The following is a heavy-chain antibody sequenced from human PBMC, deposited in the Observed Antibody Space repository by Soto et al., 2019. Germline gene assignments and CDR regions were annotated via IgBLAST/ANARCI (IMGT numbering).Heavy chain of an antibody. CDR3: ARGGVSSTSPWSGFDY. J-gene: IGHJ4*02. D-gene: IGHD2-2*01. CDR1: GDSVSSNSAA. CDR2: TYYRSKYYN. V-gene: IGHV6-1*01. Sequence: SQTLSLTCAISGDSVSSNSAAWNWIRQSPSRGLEWLGRTYYRSKYYNEYAVSVKSRITINPDTSRNHFSLHLNSVTPDDTAVYYCARGGVSSTSPWSGFDYWCQGTLVT.